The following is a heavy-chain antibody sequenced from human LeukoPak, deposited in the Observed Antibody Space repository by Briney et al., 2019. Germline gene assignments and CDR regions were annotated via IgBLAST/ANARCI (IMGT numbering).Heavy chain of an antibody. CDR1: QFNFKKFG. V-gene: IGHV3-23*01. CDR3: VRDRGTYRPIDY. D-gene: IGHD1-26*01. J-gene: IGHJ4*02. CDR2: INGVGT. Sequence: GGSLRLSCATSQFNFKKFGMTWVRQAPGKGLEWVSSINGVGTQYADSVQGRFAISRDNSKNTLYLQMNSLRAKDTAIYYCVRDRGTYRPIDYWGQGTLVTVSS.